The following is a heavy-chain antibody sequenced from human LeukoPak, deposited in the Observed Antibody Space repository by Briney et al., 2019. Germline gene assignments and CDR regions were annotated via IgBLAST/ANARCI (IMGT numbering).Heavy chain of an antibody. CDR1: GFTFSSYA. Sequence: HPGGSLGLSCAASGFTFSSYAMHWVRQAPGKGLEWVAVISYDGSNKYYADSVKGRFTISRDNSKNTLYLQMNSLRAEDTAVYYCARGPRLRRYGMDVWGQGTTVTVSS. J-gene: IGHJ6*02. CDR2: ISYDGSNK. V-gene: IGHV3-30-3*01. CDR3: ARGPRLRRYGMDV. D-gene: IGHD4-17*01.